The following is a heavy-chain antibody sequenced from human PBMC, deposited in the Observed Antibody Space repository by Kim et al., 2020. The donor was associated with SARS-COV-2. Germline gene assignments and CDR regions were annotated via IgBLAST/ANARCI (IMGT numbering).Heavy chain of an antibody. CDR3: ARAIGRYSYGS. Sequence: SETLSLTCTVSGGSISSYYWSWIRQPPGKGLEWIGYIYYSGSTNYNPSLKSRVTISVDTSKNQFSLKLSSVTAADTAVYYCARAIGRYSYGSWGQGTMVTVSS. CDR1: GGSISSYY. D-gene: IGHD5-18*01. J-gene: IGHJ3*01. V-gene: IGHV4-59*13. CDR2: IYYSGST.